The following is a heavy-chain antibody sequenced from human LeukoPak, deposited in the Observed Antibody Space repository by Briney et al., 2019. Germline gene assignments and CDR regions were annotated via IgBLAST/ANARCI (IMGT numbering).Heavy chain of an antibody. Sequence: ASVKVSCKASGGTFSSYAISWVRQAPGQGLERMGGIIPIFGTANYAQKFQGRVTITADESTSTAYMELSSLRSEDTAVYYCARDGEGYFDYWGQGTLVTISS. J-gene: IGHJ4*02. V-gene: IGHV1-69*01. D-gene: IGHD3-10*01. CDR2: IIPIFGTA. CDR3: ARDGEGYFDY. CDR1: GGTFSSYA.